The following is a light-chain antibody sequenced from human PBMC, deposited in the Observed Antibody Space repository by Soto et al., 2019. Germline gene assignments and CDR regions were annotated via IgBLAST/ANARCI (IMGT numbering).Light chain of an antibody. Sequence: QSVLTQPPSASGTPGQRVTISCSGSSSNIVTNTVKWYQQLPGTAPKVLIYNDHERPSGVPDRFSGSKSGTSASLAISGLQSEDEADYYCAAWDDGLWVFGGGTKLTVL. CDR3: AAWDDGLWV. V-gene: IGLV1-44*01. CDR1: SSNIVTNT. J-gene: IGLJ3*02. CDR2: NDH.